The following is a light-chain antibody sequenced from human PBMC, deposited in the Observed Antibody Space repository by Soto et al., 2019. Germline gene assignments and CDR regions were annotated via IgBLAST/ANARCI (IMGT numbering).Light chain of an antibody. J-gene: IGKJ1*01. CDR3: QPYGSSPSWM. Sequence: VMWQSPGPLTLSPGERATLSCRASQSVSRKLAWYQQKPGQAPRLLIYGASSRATVIPDRFSGSGSGTDFTLTISRLEPEDFAVYYCQPYGSSPSWMFGQGTKVDIK. CDR1: QSVSRK. V-gene: IGKV3-20*01. CDR2: GAS.